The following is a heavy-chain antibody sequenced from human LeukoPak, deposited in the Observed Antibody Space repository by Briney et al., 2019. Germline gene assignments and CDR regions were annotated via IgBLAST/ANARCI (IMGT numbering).Heavy chain of an antibody. V-gene: IGHV1-69*06. D-gene: IGHD6-13*01. CDR2: IIPIFGTA. J-gene: IGHJ4*02. CDR1: GGTFSSYA. CDR3: ARDKDGSWYRLFGY. Sequence: SVKVSCKASGGTFSSYAISWVRQAPGQGPEWMGGIIPIFGTANYAQKFQGRVTITADKSTSTAYMELSSLRSEDTAVYYCARDKDGSWYRLFGYWGQGTLVTVSS.